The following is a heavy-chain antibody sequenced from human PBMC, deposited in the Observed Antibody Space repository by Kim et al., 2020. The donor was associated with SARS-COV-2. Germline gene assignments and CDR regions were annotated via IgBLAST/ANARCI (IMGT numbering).Heavy chain of an antibody. CDR2: IIPIFGTA. D-gene: IGHD5-18*01. CDR1: GGTFSSYA. J-gene: IGHJ4*02. Sequence: SVKVSCKASGGTFSSYAISWVRQAPGQGLEWMGGIIPIFGTANYAQKFQGRVTITADESTSTAYMELSSLRSEDTAVYYCARDSYGQKAVPDYWGQGTLVTVSS. CDR3: ARDSYGQKAVPDY. V-gene: IGHV1-69*13.